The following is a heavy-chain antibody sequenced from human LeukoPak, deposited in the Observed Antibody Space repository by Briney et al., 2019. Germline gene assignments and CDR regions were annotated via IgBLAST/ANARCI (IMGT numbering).Heavy chain of an antibody. D-gene: IGHD3-10*02. CDR3: AELGMIGGV. CDR2: FSGSGGGT. Sequence: GGTLRLSCAASGFTFSSYGMSWVRQAPGKGLEWVSAFSGSGGGTYYADSVKGRFTISRDNAKNSLYLQMNSLRAEDTAVYYCAELGMIGGVWGKGTTVTISS. CDR1: GFTFSSYG. V-gene: IGHV3-23*01. J-gene: IGHJ6*04.